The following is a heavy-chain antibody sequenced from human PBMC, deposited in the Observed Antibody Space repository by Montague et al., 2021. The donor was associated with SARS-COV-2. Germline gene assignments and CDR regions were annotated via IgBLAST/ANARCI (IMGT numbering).Heavy chain of an antibody. D-gene: IGHD5-24*01. Sequence: SLRLSCAASGFTFGDYAMHWVRQAPGKGLEWVSGVSWNRGSIGYADSVKGRFTISRDNTKNSLYLQMNSLRAEDTALYYCAKVVMATICLIGYFDLWGRGTLVTVSS. CDR1: GFTFGDYA. J-gene: IGHJ2*01. CDR3: AKVVMATICLIGYFDL. V-gene: IGHV3-9*01. CDR2: VSWNRGSI.